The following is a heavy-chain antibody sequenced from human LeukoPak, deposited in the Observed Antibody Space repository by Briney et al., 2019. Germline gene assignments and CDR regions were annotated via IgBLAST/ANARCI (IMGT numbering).Heavy chain of an antibody. V-gene: IGHV1-2*02. J-gene: IGHJ4*02. D-gene: IGHD6-13*01. CDR1: GYTFTDYY. CDR2: INPNSGGT. Sequence: ASVKVSCKASGYTFTDYYMHWVRQAPGQGLEWMGWINPNSGGTNYAQKFQGRVTMTRDTSISTAYMELSRLRSDDTAVYYCARDLRAAAVFSVWGQGTLVTVSS. CDR3: ARDLRAAAVFSV.